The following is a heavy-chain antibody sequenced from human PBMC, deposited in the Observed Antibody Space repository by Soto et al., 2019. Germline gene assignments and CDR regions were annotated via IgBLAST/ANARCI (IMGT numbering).Heavy chain of an antibody. CDR2: INPNSGGT. CDR1: GYTFTGYY. D-gene: IGHD3-9*01. J-gene: IGHJ4*02. CDR3: ARVVLRYFDWLYFDY. Sequence: GASVKVSCKASGYTFTGYYMHWVRQAPGQGLEWMGWINPNSGGTNYAQKFQGWVTMTRDTSISTAYMELSRLRSDDTAVYYCARVVLRYFDWLYFDYWGQGTLVTVSS. V-gene: IGHV1-2*04.